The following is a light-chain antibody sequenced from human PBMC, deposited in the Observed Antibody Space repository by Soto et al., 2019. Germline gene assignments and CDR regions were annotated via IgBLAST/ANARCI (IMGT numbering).Light chain of an antibody. J-gene: IGKJ3*01. Sequence: IQLTQSPSSLSASVGDTVTITCRASQRIGNFLHWYHQPPGKAPKLLIYVTSTLQSGVPSRFRGSGSGLGTNFTLTISSLQPEDVGTYFCQQSYSAPRITFGPGTRVDIK. V-gene: IGKV1-39*01. CDR3: QQSYSAPRIT. CDR2: VTS. CDR1: QRIGNF.